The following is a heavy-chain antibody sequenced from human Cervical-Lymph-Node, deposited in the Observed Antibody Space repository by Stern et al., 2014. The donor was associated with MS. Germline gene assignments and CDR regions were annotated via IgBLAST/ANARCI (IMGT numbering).Heavy chain of an antibody. CDR1: GFTFGDYA. Sequence: EVQLVESEGGLVQPGRSLRLSCTASGFTFGDYAMSWFRQAPGKGLEWVGFIRSKPYGGTPEYAASVRGRFTISRDDSKSIAYLQMNSLKTEDTALYYCSRETGATEEYYFDYWGQGALVTVSS. J-gene: IGHJ4*02. CDR3: SRETGATEEYYFDY. D-gene: IGHD1-26*01. V-gene: IGHV3-49*03. CDR2: IRSKPYGGTP.